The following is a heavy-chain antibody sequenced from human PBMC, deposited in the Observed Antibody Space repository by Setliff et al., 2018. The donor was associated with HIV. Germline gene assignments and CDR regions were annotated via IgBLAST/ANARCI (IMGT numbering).Heavy chain of an antibody. D-gene: IGHD2-21*02. CDR1: GGSISSSSYY. CDR3: ARHDCGGDCSINWFDP. CDR2: IYYSGST. V-gene: IGHV4-39*01. J-gene: IGHJ5*02. Sequence: PSETLSLTCTVSGGSISSSSYYWGWIRQPPGKGLEWIGSIYYSGSTYYNPSLKSRVTISVDTSKNQFSLKLSSVTAADTAMYYCARHDCGGDCSINWFDPWGQGTLVTVSS.